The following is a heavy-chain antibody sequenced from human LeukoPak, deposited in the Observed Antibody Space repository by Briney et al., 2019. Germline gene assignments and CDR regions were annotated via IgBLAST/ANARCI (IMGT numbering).Heavy chain of an antibody. Sequence: ASVKVSCKASGGTFSSYAISWVRQAPGQGLEWMGGIIPIFGTANYAQKFQGGVTITADESTSTAYMELSSLRSEDTAVYYCARHPDYGMDVWGQGTTVTVSS. J-gene: IGHJ6*02. CDR3: ARHPDYGMDV. CDR1: GGTFSSYA. V-gene: IGHV1-69*13. CDR2: IIPIFGTA.